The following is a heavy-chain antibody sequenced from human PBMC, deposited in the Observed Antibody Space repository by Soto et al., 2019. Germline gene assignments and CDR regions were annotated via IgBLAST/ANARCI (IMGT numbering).Heavy chain of an antibody. V-gene: IGHV3-21*06. CDR3: ARRGVTTKRRIGYYYYYMDV. J-gene: IGHJ6*03. CDR1: GFTFSSYS. CDR2: ISSSSSYI. Sequence: EVQLVESGGGLVKPGGSLRLSCAASGFTFSSYSMNWVRQAPGKGLEWVSSISSSSSYIYYADSVKGRFTLSRDNAKNSLYLQMNSLRAEDTAVYYCARRGVTTKRRIGYYYYYMDVWGKGTTVTVSS. D-gene: IGHD4-17*01.